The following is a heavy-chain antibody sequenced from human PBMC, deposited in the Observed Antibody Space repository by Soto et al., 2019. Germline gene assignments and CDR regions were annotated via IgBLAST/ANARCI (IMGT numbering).Heavy chain of an antibody. J-gene: IGHJ5*02. CDR2: IYYSGST. D-gene: IGHD3-3*01. Sequence: TSETLSLTCTVSGGSVSSGSYYWSWIRQPPGKGLEWIGYIYYSGSTNYNPSLKSRVTISVDTSKNQFSLKLSSVTAADTAVYYCARVNMSWSGAENYNWFDPWGQGTLVTVSS. V-gene: IGHV4-61*01. CDR1: GGSVSSGSYY. CDR3: ARVNMSWSGAENYNWFDP.